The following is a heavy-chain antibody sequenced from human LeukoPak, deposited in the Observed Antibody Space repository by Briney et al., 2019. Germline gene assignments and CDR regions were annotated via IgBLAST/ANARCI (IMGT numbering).Heavy chain of an antibody. Sequence: SETLSLTCTVSGGSISSYYWNWIRHPPGKGLEWIGEINHSGSTNYNPSLKSRVTISVDTSKNQFSLKLSSVTAADTAVYYCAKAFGTNGYYQLPIDFWGQGTLVTVSS. D-gene: IGHD3-22*01. J-gene: IGHJ4*02. V-gene: IGHV4-34*01. CDR3: AKAFGTNGYYQLPIDF. CDR2: INHSGST. CDR1: GGSISSYY.